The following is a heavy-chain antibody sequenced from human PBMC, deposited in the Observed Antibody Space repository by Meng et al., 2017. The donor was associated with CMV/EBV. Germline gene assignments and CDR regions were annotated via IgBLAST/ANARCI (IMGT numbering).Heavy chain of an antibody. Sequence: ASVKVSCKASGYTFTGYYMHWVRQAPGQGLEWMGWINPNSGGTNYAQKFQGRVTMTRDTSISTAYMELSRLRSDDTAVYYCARSRIQLWLHHYYYGMDVWSQGTTVTVSS. CDR1: GYTFTGYY. J-gene: IGHJ6*02. D-gene: IGHD5-18*01. CDR3: ARSRIQLWLHHYYYGMDV. CDR2: INPNSGGT. V-gene: IGHV1-2*02.